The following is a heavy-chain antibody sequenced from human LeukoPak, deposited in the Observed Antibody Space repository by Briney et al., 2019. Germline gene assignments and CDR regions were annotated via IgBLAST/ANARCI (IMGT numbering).Heavy chain of an antibody. CDR1: GYTFTGYY. CDR2: INPNSGGT. Sequence: ASVKVSCKASGYTFTGYYMHWVRQAPGQGLEWMGWINPNSGGTNYAQKFQGRVTMTRDTSISTAHMELSRLRSDDTAVYYCARCLRITGTLPFDPWGQGTLVTVSS. J-gene: IGHJ5*02. CDR3: ARCLRITGTLPFDP. V-gene: IGHV1-2*02. D-gene: IGHD1-20*01.